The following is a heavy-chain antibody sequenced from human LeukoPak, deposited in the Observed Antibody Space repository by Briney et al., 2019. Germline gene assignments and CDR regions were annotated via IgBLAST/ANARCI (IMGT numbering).Heavy chain of an antibody. Sequence: QPGRSLRLSCAASGFTFDDYAMHWVRQAPGKGLEWVSGISWNSGSIGYADSVKGRFTISRDNAKNSLYLQMNSLRAEDTALYYCAKDSGIAVAGAEFDYWGQGTLVTVSS. V-gene: IGHV3-9*01. J-gene: IGHJ4*02. D-gene: IGHD6-19*01. CDR1: GFTFDDYA. CDR2: ISWNSGSI. CDR3: AKDSGIAVAGAEFDY.